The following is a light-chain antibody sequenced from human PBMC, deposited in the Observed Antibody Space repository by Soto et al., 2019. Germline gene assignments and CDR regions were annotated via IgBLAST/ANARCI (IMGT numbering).Light chain of an antibody. V-gene: IGLV4-60*03. CDR1: SGHSSYI. CDR3: ETWDSNTWV. CDR2: VEGSGSY. J-gene: IGLJ3*02. Sequence: QLVLTQSSSASASLGSSVKLTCTLSSGHSSYIIAWHQQQPGKAPRYLMKVEGSGSYNKGSGVPDRFSGSSSGADRYLTISNLQSEDEADYYCETWDSNTWVFGGGTKVTVL.